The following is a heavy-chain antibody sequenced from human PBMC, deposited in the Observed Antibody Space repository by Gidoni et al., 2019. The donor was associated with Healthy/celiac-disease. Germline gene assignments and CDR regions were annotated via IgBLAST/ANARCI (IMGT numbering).Heavy chain of an antibody. V-gene: IGHV3-30*18. Sequence: QVQLVESGGGVVQPGSSLRLSCAASGFTFSSSGMHWVRQAPGKGLEWVAVISYDGSNKYYADSVKGRFTISRDNSKNTLYLQMNSLRAEDTAVYYCAKDVGYCTGGVCYQGQFDYWGQGTLVTVSS. CDR2: ISYDGSNK. J-gene: IGHJ4*02. D-gene: IGHD2-8*02. CDR3: AKDVGYCTGGVCYQGQFDY. CDR1: GFTFSSSG.